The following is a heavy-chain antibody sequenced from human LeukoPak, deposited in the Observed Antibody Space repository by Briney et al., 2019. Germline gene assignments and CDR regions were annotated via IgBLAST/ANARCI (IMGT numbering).Heavy chain of an antibody. CDR3: VRSTRNYGMDV. V-gene: IGHV5-51*01. CDR2: IYPGDSDS. J-gene: IGHJ6*02. Sequence: GESLKISCKGYGYGFNSYWLGWVRQMPGKGLQWMAIIYPGDSDSRYSPSFQGQVTASVDKSISTAYLQWSSLKASDTAIYYCVRSTRNYGMDVWGQGTTVTVSS. CDR1: GYGFNSYW.